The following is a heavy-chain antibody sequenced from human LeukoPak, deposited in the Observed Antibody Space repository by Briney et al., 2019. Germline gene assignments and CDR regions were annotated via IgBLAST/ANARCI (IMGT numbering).Heavy chain of an antibody. J-gene: IGHJ3*02. V-gene: IGHV3-23*01. CDR1: GFTFSSYA. Sequence: GGSLRLSCAASGFTFSSYAMSWVRQAPGKGLEWVSAISGSGGSTYYADSVKGRFTISRDNAKNTLSLQMNSLRVEDTAVYFCARGGSPPEALGDTFDIWGQGTMVTVSS. D-gene: IGHD1-26*01. CDR3: ARGGSPPEALGDTFDI. CDR2: ISGSGGST.